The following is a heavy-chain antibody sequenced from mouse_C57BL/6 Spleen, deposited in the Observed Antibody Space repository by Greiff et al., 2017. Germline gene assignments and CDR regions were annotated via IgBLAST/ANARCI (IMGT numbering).Heavy chain of an antibody. D-gene: IGHD1-1*01. Sequence: EVKVVESGGGLVKPGGSLKLSCAASGFTFSDYGMHWVRQAPEKGLEWVAYISSGSSTIYYADTVKGRLTISRDNAKNTLFLQMTSLRSEDTAMYYCARPSLLGYFDVWGTGTTVTVSS. CDR2: ISSGSSTI. CDR3: ARPSLLGYFDV. CDR1: GFTFSDYG. V-gene: IGHV5-17*01. J-gene: IGHJ1*03.